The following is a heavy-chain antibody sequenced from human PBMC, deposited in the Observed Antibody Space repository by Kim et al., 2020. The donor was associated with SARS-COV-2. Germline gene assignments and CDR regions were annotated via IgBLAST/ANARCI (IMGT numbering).Heavy chain of an antibody. Sequence: GGSLRLSCAASGFTFSSYAMSWVRQAPGKGLEWVSAISGSGGSTYYADSVKGRFTISRDNSKNTLYLQMNSLRAEDTAVYYCAKDRRIVITTSWYFDLWGRGTLVTVSS. CDR2: ISGSGGST. CDR1: GFTFSSYA. J-gene: IGHJ2*01. V-gene: IGHV3-23*01. D-gene: IGHD3-22*01. CDR3: AKDRRIVITTSWYFDL.